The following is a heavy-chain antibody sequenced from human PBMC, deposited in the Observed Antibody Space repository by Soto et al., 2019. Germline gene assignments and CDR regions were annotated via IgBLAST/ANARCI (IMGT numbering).Heavy chain of an antibody. CDR3: ATRMPRAYYYGSGLPIDY. V-gene: IGHV4-39*01. CDR1: GGSISSSSYY. Sequence: SETLSLTCTVSGGSISSSSYYWGWIRQPPGKGLEWIGSIYYSGSTYYNPSLKSRVTISVDTSKNQFSLKLSSVTAADTAVYYCATRMPRAYYYGSGLPIDYWGQGTLVTVSS. D-gene: IGHD3-10*01. J-gene: IGHJ4*02. CDR2: IYYSGST.